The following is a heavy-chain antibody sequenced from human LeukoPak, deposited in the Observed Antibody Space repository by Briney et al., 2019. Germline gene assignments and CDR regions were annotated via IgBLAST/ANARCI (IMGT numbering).Heavy chain of an antibody. V-gene: IGHV3-21*01. Sequence: PGGSLRLSCAASGFTFSSYSMNWVRQAPGKGLEWVSSISSSSSYIYYADSVKGRFTISRDNAKNSLYLQMNSPRAEDTAVYYCAREELLHNWFDPWGQGTLVTVSS. CDR1: GFTFSSYS. J-gene: IGHJ5*02. CDR3: AREELLHNWFDP. CDR2: ISSSSSYI. D-gene: IGHD2-15*01.